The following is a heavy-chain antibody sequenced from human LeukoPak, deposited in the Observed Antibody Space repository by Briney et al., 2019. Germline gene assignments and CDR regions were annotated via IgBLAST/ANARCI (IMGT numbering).Heavy chain of an antibody. J-gene: IGHJ4*02. CDR3: AGQRLHWVF. Sequence: SETLSLTCTVSGGSISSSSYYWGWIRQPPGKGLEWIGSIYYSGSTYYNPSLKSRVTISVDTSKNQFSLKLSSVTAADTAVYYCAGQRLHWVFWGQGTLVTVSS. CDR1: GGSISSSSYY. D-gene: IGHD2-15*01. V-gene: IGHV4-39*01. CDR2: IYYSGST.